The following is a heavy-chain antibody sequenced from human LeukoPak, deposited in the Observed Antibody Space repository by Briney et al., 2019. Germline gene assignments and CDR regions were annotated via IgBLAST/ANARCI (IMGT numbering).Heavy chain of an antibody. CDR3: ARVYYYDSSGYYGTYYYYYMDV. D-gene: IGHD3-22*01. V-gene: IGHV1-69*13. Sequence: SVKVSCKASGYTFTSYGISWVRQAPGQGLEWMGGIIPIFGTANYAQKFQGRVTITADESTSTAYMELSSLRSEDTAVYYCARVYYYDSSGYYGTYYYYYMDVWGKGTTVTVSS. J-gene: IGHJ6*03. CDR2: IIPIFGTA. CDR1: GYTFTSYG.